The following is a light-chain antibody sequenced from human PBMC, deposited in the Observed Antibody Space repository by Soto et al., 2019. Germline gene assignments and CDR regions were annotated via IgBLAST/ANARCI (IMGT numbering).Light chain of an antibody. J-gene: IGKJ5*01. CDR1: QSVSRN. CDR2: DAS. Sequence: ETMMTRSPSTLSVPPWARAPLACRASQSVSRNLAWYQQKPGQAPRLLIYDASTRATGTPARFSGSGSGTKFTLSISSLQSEDFAVYYCQQYNNWPITFGQGTRLEIK. V-gene: IGKV3D-15*01. CDR3: QQYNNWPIT.